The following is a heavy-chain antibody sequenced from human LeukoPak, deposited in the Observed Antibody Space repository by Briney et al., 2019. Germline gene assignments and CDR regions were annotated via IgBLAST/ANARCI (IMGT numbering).Heavy chain of an antibody. V-gene: IGHV1-18*01. Sequence: ASVKVSCKASGYTFTSYGISWVRQAPGQGLEWMGWISAYNGNTNYAQKLQGRVTMTTDTSTSTAYMELRSLRSEDTAVYYCARVGYYDFWSGYYTPHYYYYMDVWGKGTTVTVSS. D-gene: IGHD3-3*01. CDR2: ISAYNGNT. CDR3: ARVGYYDFWSGYYTPHYYYYMDV. CDR1: GYTFTSYG. J-gene: IGHJ6*03.